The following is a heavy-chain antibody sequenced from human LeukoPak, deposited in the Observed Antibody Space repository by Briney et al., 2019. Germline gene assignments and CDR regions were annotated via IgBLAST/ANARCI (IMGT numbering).Heavy chain of an antibody. J-gene: IGHJ4*02. CDR3: AREEDGSSTSMPPGYFDY. V-gene: IGHV1-46*01. Sequence: ASVKVSCKASGYTFTSYYMHWVRQAPGQGLEWMGIINPSGGSTSYAQKFQGRVIMTRDTSTSTVYMELSSLRSEDTAVYYCAREEDGSSTSMPPGYFDYWGQGTLVTVSS. CDR1: GYTFTSYY. D-gene: IGHD2-2*01. CDR2: INPSGGST.